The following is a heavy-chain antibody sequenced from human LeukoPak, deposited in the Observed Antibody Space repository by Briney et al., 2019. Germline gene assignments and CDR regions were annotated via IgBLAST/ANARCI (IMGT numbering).Heavy chain of an antibody. J-gene: IGHJ4*02. D-gene: IGHD2/OR15-2a*01. CDR2: IYSGGST. V-gene: IGHV3-66*01. CDR1: GFTVSNNY. CDR3: ARNISVTRWGY. Sequence: GGSLRLPCAASGFTVSNNYMTWVRQAPGKGLEWVSLIYSGGSTYYADSVKGRFTISRDNSKNTVYLQMNSLRAEDTAVYYCARNISVTRWGYWGQGTLVTVSS.